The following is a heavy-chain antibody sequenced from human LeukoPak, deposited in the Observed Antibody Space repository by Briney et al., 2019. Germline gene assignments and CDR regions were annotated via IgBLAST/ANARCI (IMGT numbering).Heavy chain of an antibody. J-gene: IGHJ4*02. Sequence: PSETLSLTCAVSGYSISSGYYWGWIRQPPGKGLEWIGSIYHSGSTYYNPSLKSRVTISVDTSKNQFSLKLSSVTAADTAVCYCARKQSRDGYNAYSKVPYFDYWGQGTLVTVSS. CDR1: GYSISSGYY. CDR2: IYHSGST. D-gene: IGHD5-24*01. CDR3: ARKQSRDGYNAYSKVPYFDY. V-gene: IGHV4-38-2*01.